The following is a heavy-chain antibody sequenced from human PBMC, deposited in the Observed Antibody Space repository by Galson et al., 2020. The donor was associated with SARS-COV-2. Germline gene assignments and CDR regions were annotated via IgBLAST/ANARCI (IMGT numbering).Heavy chain of an antibody. CDR3: AIVSGYYYYYGMDV. V-gene: IGHV1-3*01. CDR1: GYTFTSYA. Sequence: ASVKVSCKASGYTFTSYAMHWVRQAPGQRLEWMGWINAGNGNTKYSQKFQGRVTITRDTSASTAYMELSSLRSEDTAVYYCAIVSGYYYYYGMDVWGQGTTVTVSS. CDR2: INAGNGNT. J-gene: IGHJ6*02.